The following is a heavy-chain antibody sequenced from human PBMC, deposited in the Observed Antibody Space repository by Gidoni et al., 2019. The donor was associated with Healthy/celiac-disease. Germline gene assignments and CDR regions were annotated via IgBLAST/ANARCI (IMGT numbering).Heavy chain of an antibody. CDR2: IYYSGST. V-gene: IGHV4-39*01. CDR3: ARPGYSSGWYYFDY. D-gene: IGHD6-19*01. Sequence: QLQLQESGPGLVEPSETLSLTCTVSGGSISSSSYYWGGIRQPPGKGLEWIGSIYYSGSTYYNPSLKSRVTISVDTSKNQFSLKLSSVTAADTAVYYCARPGYSSGWYYFDYWGQGTLVTVSS. CDR1: GGSISSSSYY. J-gene: IGHJ4*02.